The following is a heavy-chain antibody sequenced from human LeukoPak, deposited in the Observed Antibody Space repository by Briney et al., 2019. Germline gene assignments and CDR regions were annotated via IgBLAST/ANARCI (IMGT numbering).Heavy chain of an antibody. V-gene: IGHV1-69*04. Sequence: GASVKVSCKASGYTFTSYAISWVRQAPGQGLEWMGRIIPILGIANYAQKFQGRVTITADKSTSTAYMELSSLRSEDTAVYYCARAPIVVVITPYFDYWGQGTLVTVSS. J-gene: IGHJ4*02. CDR3: ARAPIVVVITPYFDY. CDR2: IIPILGIA. CDR1: GYTFTSYA. D-gene: IGHD3-22*01.